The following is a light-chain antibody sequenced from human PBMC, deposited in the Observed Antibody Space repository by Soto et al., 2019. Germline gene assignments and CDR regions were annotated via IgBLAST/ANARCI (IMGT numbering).Light chain of an antibody. J-gene: IGLJ1*01. V-gene: IGLV2-23*03. CDR1: SIDVGSYNL. CDR3: CSYAGSSTFSYV. Sequence: LTQPASVSGSPGQSITISCTGTSIDVGSYNLVSWYQQHPGKAPKLMIYEGSKRPSGVSNRFSGSKPGNTASLTISGLQAEDEADYYCCSYAGSSTFSYVFXTGTKVTVL. CDR2: EGS.